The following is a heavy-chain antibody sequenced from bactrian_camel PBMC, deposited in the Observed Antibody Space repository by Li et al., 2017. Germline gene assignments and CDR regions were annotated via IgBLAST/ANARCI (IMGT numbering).Heavy chain of an antibody. CDR1: GFTFGSHD. CDR2: INWNGETT. Sequence: VQLVESGGGSVQPGGSLRLSCAASGFTFGSHDMIWVRQAAGKGLEWVSGINWNGETTYYPDSVKGRFTISRDNAKNTVYLQMNSLQPEDTGVYYCARSNNRAFGIWGQGTQVTVS. CDR3: ARSNNRAFGI. D-gene: IGHD1*01. J-gene: IGHJ4*01. V-gene: IGHV3S40*01.